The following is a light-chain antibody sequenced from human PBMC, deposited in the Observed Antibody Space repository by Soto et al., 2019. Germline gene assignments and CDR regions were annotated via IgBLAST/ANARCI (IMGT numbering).Light chain of an antibody. Sequence: QSALTQPASVSGSLGQSITISCTGTISDVGGYNYVSWYQQYPGKAPKLMIYDVSNRPSGVSNRFSGSKSGNTASLTISGLQAEDEADYYCSSYTSSSTPVVFGGGTKLTVL. CDR2: DVS. CDR3: SSYTSSSTPVV. V-gene: IGLV2-14*03. J-gene: IGLJ2*01. CDR1: ISDVGGYNY.